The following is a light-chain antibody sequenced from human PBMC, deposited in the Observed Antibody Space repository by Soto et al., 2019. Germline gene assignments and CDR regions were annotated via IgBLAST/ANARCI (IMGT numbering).Light chain of an antibody. Sequence: QAVVTQEPSLTVSPGGTVTLTCASRTGPVTSDYYPNWFQQKTGQAPRALIYSTTKQHSWTPARFSGSLLGGKAALTLSGVQPEDEADYYCLLYYGAAVVFGGGTQLTVL. J-gene: IGLJ2*01. CDR1: TGPVTSDYY. CDR3: LLYYGAAVV. CDR2: STT. V-gene: IGLV7-43*01.